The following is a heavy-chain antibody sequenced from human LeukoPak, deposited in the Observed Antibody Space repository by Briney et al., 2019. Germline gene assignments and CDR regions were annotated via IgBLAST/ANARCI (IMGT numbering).Heavy chain of an antibody. V-gene: IGHV4-34*01. CDR2: INHSGRT. J-gene: IGHJ4*02. Sequence: SETLSLTCAVYGGSFSDYYWSWIRQPPGKGLEWIGEINHSGRTTYNPFLKSRVTISVDTSKNLFSLKLNSVTAADTAVYYCARDGAAAGWYDYWGQGTLVTVSS. D-gene: IGHD6-13*01. CDR1: GGSFSDYY. CDR3: ARDGAAAGWYDY.